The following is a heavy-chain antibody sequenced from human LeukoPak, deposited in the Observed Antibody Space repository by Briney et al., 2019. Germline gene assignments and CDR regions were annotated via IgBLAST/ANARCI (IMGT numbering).Heavy chain of an antibody. J-gene: IGHJ6*03. CDR3: ARFGQQQLVRGYYYYMDV. CDR2: IYYSGST. D-gene: IGHD6-13*01. CDR1: GGSFSGYY. V-gene: IGHV4-59*01. Sequence: PSETLSLTCAVYGGSFSGYYWSWIRQPPGKGLEWIGYIYYSGSTNYNPSLKSRVTILVDTSKNQLSLKLSSVTAADTAIYYCARFGQQQLVRGYYYYMDVWGKGTTVTVSS.